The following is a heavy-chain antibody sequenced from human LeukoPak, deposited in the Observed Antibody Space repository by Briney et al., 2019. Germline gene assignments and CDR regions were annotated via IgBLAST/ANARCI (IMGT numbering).Heavy chain of an antibody. V-gene: IGHV1-69*13. CDR1: GGTFSSYA. CDR2: IIPIFGTA. Sequence: ASVKVSCKASGGTFSSYAISWVRQAPGQGLEWMGGIIPIFGTANYAKKFQGRVTITADESTSTAYMELSSLRSEDTAVYYCASTGGARYCSGGSCYTVDTAMPAYYYYGMDVWGKGTTVTVSS. CDR3: ASTGGARYCSGGSCYTVDTAMPAYYYYGMDV. J-gene: IGHJ6*04. D-gene: IGHD2-15*01.